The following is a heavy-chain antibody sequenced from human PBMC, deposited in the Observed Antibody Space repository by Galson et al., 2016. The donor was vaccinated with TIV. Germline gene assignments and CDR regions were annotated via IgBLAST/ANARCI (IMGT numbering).Heavy chain of an antibody. D-gene: IGHD1-1*01. V-gene: IGHV3-49*03. CDR1: GFTFGHYA. CDR3: TRTAMGSTRNAFDI. CDR2: ITSKTYGATT. J-gene: IGHJ3*02. Sequence: SLRLSCAASGFTFGHYAVNWFRQAPGKGLEWAGFITSKTYGATTEYAAPVKGRFTISRDDSRNIAYLQMNSLKTEDTAVYYCTRTAMGSTRNAFDIWGQGTVVTVSS.